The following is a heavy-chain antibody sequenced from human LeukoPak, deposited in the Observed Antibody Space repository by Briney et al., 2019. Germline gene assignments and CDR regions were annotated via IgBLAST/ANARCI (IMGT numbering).Heavy chain of an antibody. J-gene: IGHJ4*02. CDR3: ARGLVIMSPFDY. CDR1: GGSISSSNW. Sequence: SETLSLTCAVSGGSISSSNWWSWVRQPPGKGLEWIGSIYYSGSTYYNPSLKSRVTISVDTSKNQFSLKLSSVTAADTAVYYCARGLVIMSPFDYWGQGTLVTVSS. D-gene: IGHD3-9*01. V-gene: IGHV4-4*02. CDR2: IYYSGST.